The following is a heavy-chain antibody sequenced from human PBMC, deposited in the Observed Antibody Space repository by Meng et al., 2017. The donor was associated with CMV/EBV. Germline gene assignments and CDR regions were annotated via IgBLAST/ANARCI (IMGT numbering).Heavy chain of an antibody. D-gene: IGHD6-13*01. CDR2: ISAYNGNT. Sequence: ASVKVSCKASGYTFTSYGISWVRQAPGQGLEWMGWISAYNGNTNYAQKLQGRVTMTTDTSTSTAYMELRSLRSDDTAVYYCARDQGWGQQLVNWRYDWFEPWGQGTLVTVSS. CDR1: GYTFTSYG. V-gene: IGHV1-18*01. J-gene: IGHJ5*02. CDR3: ARDQGWGQQLVNWRYDWFEP.